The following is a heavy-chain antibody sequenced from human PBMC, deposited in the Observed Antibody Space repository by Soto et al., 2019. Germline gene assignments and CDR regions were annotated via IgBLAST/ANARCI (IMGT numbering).Heavy chain of an antibody. V-gene: IGHV1-18*01. CDR1: GYTFTSYG. J-gene: IGHJ4*02. D-gene: IGHD5-12*01. Sequence: ASVKVSCKASGYTFTSYGISWVRQAPGQGLEWMGWISAYNGSTSYGQKFQGRVTMTRDTSTSTVYMELSTLRSEDTAVYYCARDRDGYNGAFDYRGQRTLVTSPQ. CDR3: ARDRDGYNGAFDY. CDR2: ISAYNGST.